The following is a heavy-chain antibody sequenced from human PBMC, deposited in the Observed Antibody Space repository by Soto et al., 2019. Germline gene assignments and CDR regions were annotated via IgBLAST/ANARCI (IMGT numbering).Heavy chain of an antibody. CDR2: ISAYNGNT. CDR3: ARGGYDFWSGESIDY. CDR1: GYTFTSYG. Sequence: ASVTVSCKASGYTFTSYGISWVRQATGQGLEWMGWISAYNGNTNYAQKLQGRVTMTTDTSTSTAYMELRSLRSDDTAVYYCARGGYDFWSGESIDYWGQGTLVTVSS. V-gene: IGHV1-18*01. J-gene: IGHJ4*02. D-gene: IGHD3-3*01.